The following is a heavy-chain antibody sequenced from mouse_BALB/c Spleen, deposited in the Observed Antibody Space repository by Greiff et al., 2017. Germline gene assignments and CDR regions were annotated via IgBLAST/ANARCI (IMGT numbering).Heavy chain of an antibody. CDR2: IDPYNGGT. CDR3: ARQDRYDDAMDY. J-gene: IGHJ4*01. CDR1: GYAFTSYN. Sequence: VQLKESGPELVKPGASVKVSCKASGYAFTSYNMYWVKQSHGKSLEWIGYIDPYNGGTSYNQKFKGKATLTVDKSSSTAYMHLNSLTSEDSAVYYCARQDRYDDAMDYWGQGTSVTVSS. D-gene: IGHD2-14*01. V-gene: IGHV1S135*01.